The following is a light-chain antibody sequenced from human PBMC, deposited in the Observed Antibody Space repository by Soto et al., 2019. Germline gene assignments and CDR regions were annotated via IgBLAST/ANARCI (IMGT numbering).Light chain of an antibody. CDR2: GAS. CDR1: QSVSSK. J-gene: IGKJ5*01. V-gene: IGKV3-15*01. Sequence: EIVMTQSPATLSVSPGERATLSCRASQSVSSKLAWYQQKPGQAPRLLIYGASTRATGIPARFSGSGSGTEFTLTISSLQSEDFAGYYCQQYNNWPPITFDQGTRLEIK. CDR3: QQYNNWPPIT.